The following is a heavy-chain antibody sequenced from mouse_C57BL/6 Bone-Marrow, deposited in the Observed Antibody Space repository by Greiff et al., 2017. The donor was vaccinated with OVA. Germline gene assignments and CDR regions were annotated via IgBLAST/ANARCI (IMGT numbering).Heavy chain of an antibody. CDR3: AIWVITTEEDY. CDR1: GYTFTSYW. V-gene: IGHV1-50*01. J-gene: IGHJ2*01. CDR2: IDPSDSYT. Sequence: QVQLQQPGAELVKPGASVKLSCTASGYTFTSYWMQWVKQRPGQGLEWIGEIDPSDSYTNYNQKFKGKATLTVDTSSSTAYMQLSSLTSEDSAVYDSAIWVITTEEDYGGQGTTLTVSS. D-gene: IGHD1-1*01.